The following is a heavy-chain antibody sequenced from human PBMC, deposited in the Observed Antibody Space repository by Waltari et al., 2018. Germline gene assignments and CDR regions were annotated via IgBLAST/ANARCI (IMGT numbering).Heavy chain of an antibody. Sequence: QVQLVQSGAEVKKPGSSVKVSCKASGGTFSSYAISWVRQATGQGLEWMGGSIPIFGKANYAQKFQGRVTITADESTSTAYMELSSLRSEDTAVYYCARGGKNYYGSGSQFDYWGQGTLVTVSS. CDR1: GGTFSSYA. J-gene: IGHJ4*02. D-gene: IGHD3-10*01. V-gene: IGHV1-69*13. CDR2: SIPIFGKA. CDR3: ARGGKNYYGSGSQFDY.